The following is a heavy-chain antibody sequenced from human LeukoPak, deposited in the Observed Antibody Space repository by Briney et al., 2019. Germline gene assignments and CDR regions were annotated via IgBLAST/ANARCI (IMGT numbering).Heavy chain of an antibody. CDR2: ISSSGSTI. Sequence: GGSLRLSCAASGFTFSCYEMNWVRQAPGKGLEWVSYISSSGSTIHYADSVKGRFTISRDNAKNSLYLQMNSLRAEDTAVYYCARDYFTFGGVIVASWGQGTLVTVSS. J-gene: IGHJ5*02. CDR3: ARDYFTFGGVIVAS. V-gene: IGHV3-48*03. D-gene: IGHD3-16*02. CDR1: GFTFSCYE.